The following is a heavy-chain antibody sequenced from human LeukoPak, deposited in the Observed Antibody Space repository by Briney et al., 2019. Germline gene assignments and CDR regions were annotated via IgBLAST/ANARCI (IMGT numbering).Heavy chain of an antibody. CDR1: GGSISSYY. J-gene: IGHJ3*02. V-gene: IGHV4-4*07. Sequence: SETLSLTCTVSGGSISSYYWSWIRQPAGKGLEWIGRIYTSGSTNYNPSLKSRVTMSVDTSKNQFSLKLSSVTAADTAVYYCARGSWEYYDSSGYWNAFDIWGQGTMVTVSS. CDR2: IYTSGST. CDR3: ARGSWEYYDSSGYWNAFDI. D-gene: IGHD3-22*01.